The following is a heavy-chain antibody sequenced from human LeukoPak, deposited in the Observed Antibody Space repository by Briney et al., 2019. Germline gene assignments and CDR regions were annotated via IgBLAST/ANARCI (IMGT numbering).Heavy chain of an antibody. CDR3: ARDQDGPGATVDH. Sequence: PGGSLRLSCAASAFTFSTYSMNWVRQAPGKGLEWVSVISGGGTSTYYADSVKGRFTISRDNAKNTLYLQMNSLRAEDTAVYYCARDQDGPGATVDHWGQGILVTVSS. CDR2: ISGGGTST. CDR1: AFTFSTYS. D-gene: IGHD1-26*01. V-gene: IGHV3-21*06. J-gene: IGHJ5*02.